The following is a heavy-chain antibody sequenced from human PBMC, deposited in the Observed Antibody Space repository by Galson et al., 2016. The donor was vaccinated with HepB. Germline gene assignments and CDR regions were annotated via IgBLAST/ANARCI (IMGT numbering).Heavy chain of an antibody. D-gene: IGHD6-13*01. CDR2: IYSSEST. CDR3: ARTAARLHFDS. Sequence: TLSLTCVVSSDSINSSSYYWGWIRQPPGKGLEWIGNIYSSESTFYNPSLKSRVTISVDASKNQFSLKLSSVTAADTAVYYCARTAARLHFDSWGQGTLVTVSS. J-gene: IGHJ4*01. CDR1: SDSINSSSYY. V-gene: IGHV4-39*01.